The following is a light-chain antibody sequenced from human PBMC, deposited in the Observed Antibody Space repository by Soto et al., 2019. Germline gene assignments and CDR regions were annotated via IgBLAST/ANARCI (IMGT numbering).Light chain of an antibody. CDR2: QVT. J-gene: IGLJ1*01. CDR1: SSDLAIYNY. CDR3: SSYTDSSNYV. Sequence: QSALTQPASVSGSPGQSITISCTGTSSDLAIYNYVSWYQQQPGKAPKLMIYQVTNRPSGVSNRFSGSRSGNTASPISGLQAEDEADYYCSSYTDSSNYVFGTGTKLTVL. V-gene: IGLV2-14*01.